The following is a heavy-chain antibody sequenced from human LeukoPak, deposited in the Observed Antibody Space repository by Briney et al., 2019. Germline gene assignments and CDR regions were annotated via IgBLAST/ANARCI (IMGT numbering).Heavy chain of an antibody. D-gene: IGHD3-9*01. V-gene: IGHV7-4-1*02. J-gene: IGHJ4*02. Sequence: ASVKVSCKASGYTFTSYAMNWVRQAPGQGLEWMGWINTNTGNPTYAQGFTGRFVFSLDTSVSTAYLQISSLKAEDTAVYYCARDSIEFYDILTGYYERSYFDYWGQGTLVTVSS. CDR3: ARDSIEFYDILTGYYERSYFDY. CDR2: INTNTGNP. CDR1: GYTFTSYA.